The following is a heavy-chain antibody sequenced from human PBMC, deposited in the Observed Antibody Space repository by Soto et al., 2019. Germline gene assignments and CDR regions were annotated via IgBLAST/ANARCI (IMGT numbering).Heavy chain of an antibody. Sequence: EVQLLESGGGLVQPGGSLRLSCAASGFTFSSYAMSWVRQAPGKGLEWVSASSGSGGSTYYADSVKGRFTISRDNSKNTLYLQMNSLRAEDTAVYYCAKRATYCSGGSCYSSWYFDLWGRGTLVTVSS. CDR2: SSGSGGST. V-gene: IGHV3-23*01. CDR3: AKRATYCSGGSCYSSWYFDL. J-gene: IGHJ2*01. CDR1: GFTFSSYA. D-gene: IGHD2-15*01.